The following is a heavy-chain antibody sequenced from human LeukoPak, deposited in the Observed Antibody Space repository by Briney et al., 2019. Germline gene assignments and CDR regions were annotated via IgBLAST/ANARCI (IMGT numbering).Heavy chain of an antibody. J-gene: IGHJ5*02. CDR2: IYYSGST. Sequence: PSETLSLTCTVSGGSLSSSSYYWGWIRQPPGKGLEWIGSIYYSGSTYYNPTLKSRVTISVDTSKNQFSLKLSSVTAADTAVYYCARVPPAGDPTLPVWFDPWGQGTLVTVSS. D-gene: IGHD2-21*02. V-gene: IGHV4-39*07. CDR3: ARVPPAGDPTLPVWFDP. CDR1: GGSLSSSSYY.